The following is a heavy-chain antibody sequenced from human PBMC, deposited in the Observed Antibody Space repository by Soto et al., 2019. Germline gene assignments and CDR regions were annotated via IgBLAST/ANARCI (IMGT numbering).Heavy chain of an antibody. CDR1: GFTFSSYA. CDR2: SSGRGGRT. Sequence: SGGSLRLSCAASGFTFSSYAMSWVRQAPGKGLEWVSASSGRGGRTYYADAVKGRVTISRDNSTNTMSLQMNSLRAEDTAVYYSATSYQTKYYYDSSGYTSADYFQHWGQGTLVTVSS. CDR3: ATSYQTKYYYDSSGYTSADYFQH. D-gene: IGHD3-22*01. J-gene: IGHJ1*01. V-gene: IGHV3-23*01.